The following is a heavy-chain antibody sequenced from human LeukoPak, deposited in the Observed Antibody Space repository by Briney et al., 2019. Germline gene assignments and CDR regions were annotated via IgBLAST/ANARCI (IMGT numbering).Heavy chain of an antibody. D-gene: IGHD1-7*01. V-gene: IGHV4-38-2*02. CDR2: IFHSGNS. CDR1: GYSMSSGYY. J-gene: IGHJ3*01. Sequence: PSETLSLTCTVSGYSMSSGYYWGWIRPPPGKGLQWIGSIFHSGNSYYNPSLKRRVTISVDTSKNQFSLKVNSVTAADTAVYYRARVGYNWNLWFDFWGQGTTVTVSS. CDR3: ARVGYNWNLWFDF.